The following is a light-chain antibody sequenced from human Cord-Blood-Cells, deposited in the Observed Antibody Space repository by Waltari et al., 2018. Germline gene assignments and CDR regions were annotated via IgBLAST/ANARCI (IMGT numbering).Light chain of an antibody. CDR2: DAS. Sequence: DIQMTQSPYSLSASVGDRVPITFQASQDISNYLNWYQQKPGKAPKRLIYDASNLETGVPSRFSGSGSGTDFTFTISSLQPEDIATYYCQQYDNLPLTFGGGTKVEIK. J-gene: IGKJ4*01. V-gene: IGKV1-33*01. CDR1: QDISNY. CDR3: QQYDNLPLT.